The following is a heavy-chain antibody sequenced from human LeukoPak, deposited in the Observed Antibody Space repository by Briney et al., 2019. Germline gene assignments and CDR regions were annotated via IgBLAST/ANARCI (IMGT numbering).Heavy chain of an antibody. CDR1: GGSISSYY. CDR3: ARDHYYYDSSALYGRDV. V-gene: IGHV4-59*01. Sequence: SETLSLTCTVSGGSISSYYWSWIRQPPGKELEWIGYIYYSGSTNYNPSLKSRVTISVDTSKNQFSLKLSSVTAADTAVYYCARDHYYYDSSALYGRDVWGKGTTVTVSS. D-gene: IGHD3-22*01. J-gene: IGHJ6*04. CDR2: IYYSGST.